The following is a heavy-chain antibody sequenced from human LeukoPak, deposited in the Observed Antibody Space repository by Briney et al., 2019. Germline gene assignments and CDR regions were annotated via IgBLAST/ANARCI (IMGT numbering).Heavy chain of an antibody. CDR2: IYSGGTT. D-gene: IGHD6-13*01. CDR1: GFTVSSKY. V-gene: IGHV3-66*01. Sequence: GGSLRLSCAASGFTVSSKYMSWVRQAPGKRLEWVAVIYSGGTTYYADSVKGRFTISRDNSKNTLYLQMNSLRVEDTAVYYCATKGISWYDYWGQGTLVTVSS. CDR3: ATKGISWYDY. J-gene: IGHJ4*02.